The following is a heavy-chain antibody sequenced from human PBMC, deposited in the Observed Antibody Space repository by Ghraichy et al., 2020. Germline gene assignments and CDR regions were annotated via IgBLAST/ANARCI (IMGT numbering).Heavy chain of an antibody. CDR3: ARGSDTAMVTNGDY. CDR1: GGSFSGYY. J-gene: IGHJ4*02. D-gene: IGHD5-18*01. V-gene: IGHV4-34*01. Sequence: SQTLSLTCAVYGGSFSGYYWSWIRQPPGKGLEWIGEINHSGSTNYNPSLKSRVTISVDTSKNQFSLKLSSVTAADTAVYYCARGSDTAMVTNGDYWGQGTLVTVSS. CDR2: INHSGST.